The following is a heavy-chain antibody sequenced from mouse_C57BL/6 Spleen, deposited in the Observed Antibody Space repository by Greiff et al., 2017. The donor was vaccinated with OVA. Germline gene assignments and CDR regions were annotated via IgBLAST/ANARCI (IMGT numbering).Heavy chain of an antibody. V-gene: IGHV5-17*01. CDR1: GFTFSDYG. CDR3: AREITTVSLDYAMDY. CDR2: ISSGSSTI. Sequence: EVQLVESGGGLVKPGGSLKLSCAASGFTFSDYGMHWVRQAPEKGLEWVAYISSGSSTIYYADTVKGRFTISRDNAKNTLFLQMTSLRSEDTAMYYCAREITTVSLDYAMDYWGQGTSVTVSS. J-gene: IGHJ4*01. D-gene: IGHD1-1*01.